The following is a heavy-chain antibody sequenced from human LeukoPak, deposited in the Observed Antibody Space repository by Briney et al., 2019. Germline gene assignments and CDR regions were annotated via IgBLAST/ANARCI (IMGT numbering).Heavy chain of an antibody. Sequence: SETLSLTCTVSGGSISSYYWSWIRQPPGKGLEWIGYIYYSGSTNYNPSLKSRVTISVDTSKNQFSLKLSSVTAADTAVYYCARTSRDSSGYYNYFDYWGHGTLVTVSS. J-gene: IGHJ4*01. V-gene: IGHV4-59*01. D-gene: IGHD3-22*01. CDR1: GGSISSYY. CDR2: IYYSGST. CDR3: ARTSRDSSGYYNYFDY.